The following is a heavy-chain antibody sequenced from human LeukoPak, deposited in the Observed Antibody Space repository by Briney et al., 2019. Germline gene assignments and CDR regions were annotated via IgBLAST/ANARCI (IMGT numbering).Heavy chain of an antibody. V-gene: IGHV4-39*02. CDR1: GGSISSTIYY. Sequence: PSETLSLTCTVSGGSISSTIYYWGWIRQPPGKGLEWIGSIYYSGSTYYNPPLKSPVTVSVDTSQNQLSLKLSSVTAADTAVYFCAREGYGGNYGFDYWGQGILVTVSS. D-gene: IGHD4-23*01. J-gene: IGHJ4*02. CDR3: AREGYGGNYGFDY. CDR2: IYYSGST.